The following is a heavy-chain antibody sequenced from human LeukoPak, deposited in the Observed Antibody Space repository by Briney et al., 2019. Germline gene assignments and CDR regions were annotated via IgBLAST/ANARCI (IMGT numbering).Heavy chain of an antibody. CDR2: IKQDGSEK. D-gene: IGHD3-10*01. CDR3: ARIGDLYGSGSFDY. CDR1: GFTFSSYW. J-gene: IGHJ4*02. V-gene: IGHV3-7*01. Sequence: GGSLRLSCAASGFTFSSYWMSWVRQAPGTGLQWVPNIKQDGSEKCYVDSVKGRFTISRDNAKNSLYLQMNSLRAEDTAVYYCARIGDLYGSGSFDYWGQGTLVTVSS.